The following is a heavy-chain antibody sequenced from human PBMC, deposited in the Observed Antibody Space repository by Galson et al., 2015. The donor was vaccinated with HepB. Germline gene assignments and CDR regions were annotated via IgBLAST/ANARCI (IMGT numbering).Heavy chain of an antibody. D-gene: IGHD3-16*01. J-gene: IGHJ5*02. CDR2: ISAYNGNT. CDR3: ARERRGGYDPKGSWFDP. V-gene: IGHV1-18*04. Sequence: SVKVSCKASGYTFTSYGISWVRQAPGQGLEWMGWISAYNGNTNYAQKLQGRVTMTTDTSTSTAYMELRSLRSDDTAVYYCARERRGGYDPKGSWFDPWGQGTLVTVSS. CDR1: GYTFTSYG.